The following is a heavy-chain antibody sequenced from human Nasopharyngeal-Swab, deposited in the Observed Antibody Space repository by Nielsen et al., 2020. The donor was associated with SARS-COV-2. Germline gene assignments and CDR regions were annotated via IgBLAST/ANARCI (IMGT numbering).Heavy chain of an antibody. CDR3: ARPLSRDSTWTTEANWFDP. CDR1: GFTFSSYS. CDR2: ITGNGDTT. D-gene: IGHD6-13*01. V-gene: IGHV3-23*01. J-gene: IGHJ5*02. Sequence: GGSLRLSCAASGFTFSSYSMSWLRQAPGKGLAWVSTITGNGDTTYYADSVKGRFTISRDNSENTVYLQMNSLRAEDTALYHCARPLSRDSTWTTEANWFDPWGQGTLVTVSS.